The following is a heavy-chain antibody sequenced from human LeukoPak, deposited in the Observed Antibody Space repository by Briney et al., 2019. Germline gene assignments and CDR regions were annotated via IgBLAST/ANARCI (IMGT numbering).Heavy chain of an antibody. CDR2: ISGSGGTT. J-gene: IGHJ6*02. D-gene: IGHD6-13*01. CDR3: ARGLQQQQILGDYYYGMDV. CDR1: GFMFSNYA. Sequence: GGSLRLSCTASGFMFSNYAMTWVRQAPGKGLEWVSAISGSGGTTYSADSVKGRFTISRDNSNNTLYLQMNNLRTEDTAVYYCARGLQQQQILGDYYYGMDVWGQGTTVTVSS. V-gene: IGHV3-23*01.